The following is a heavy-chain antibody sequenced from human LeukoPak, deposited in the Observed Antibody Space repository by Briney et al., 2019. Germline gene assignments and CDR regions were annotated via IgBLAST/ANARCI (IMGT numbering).Heavy chain of an antibody. CDR2: IYYSGTT. Sequence: TSETLSLTCTVSGGSISSYYWTWIRQPPGKGLEWIGYIYYSGTTNYNPSLKSRVTISVDTSKNQFSLKLSSVTAADTAVYYCARGVYIAAAQYGYWGQGTLVTVSS. J-gene: IGHJ4*02. CDR1: GGSISSYY. D-gene: IGHD6-13*01. CDR3: ARGVYIAAAQYGY. V-gene: IGHV4-59*01.